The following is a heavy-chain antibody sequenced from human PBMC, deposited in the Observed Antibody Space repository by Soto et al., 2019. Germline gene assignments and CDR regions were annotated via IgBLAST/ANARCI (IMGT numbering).Heavy chain of an antibody. CDR3: ARGSSGHRHPFDY. CDR2: IYPGDSDT. Sequence: PGDSLKISCKGSGYSFTSYWIGWVRQMPGKGLEWMGIIYPGDSDTRYSPSFQGQVTISADKSISTAYLQWSSLRASDTAMYYCARGSSGHRHPFDYWGQGTLVTVSS. D-gene: IGHD3-22*01. CDR1: GYSFTSYW. J-gene: IGHJ4*02. V-gene: IGHV5-51*01.